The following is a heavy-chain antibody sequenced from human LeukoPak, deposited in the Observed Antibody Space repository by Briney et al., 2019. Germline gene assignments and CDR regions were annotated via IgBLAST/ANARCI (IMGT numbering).Heavy chain of an antibody. V-gene: IGHV1-8*01. D-gene: IGHD3-3*01. CDR1: GYTFTSYD. CDR2: MNPNSGNT. Sequence: GASVKVSCKASGYTFTSYDINWVRQATGQGLEWMGWMNPNSGNTGYAQKFQGRVTMTRNTSISTAYMELSSLRSEDTAVYYCARGSSGFWSGYYRDYYYYYYMDVWGKGTTVTVPS. J-gene: IGHJ6*03. CDR3: ARGSSGFWSGYYRDYYYYYYMDV.